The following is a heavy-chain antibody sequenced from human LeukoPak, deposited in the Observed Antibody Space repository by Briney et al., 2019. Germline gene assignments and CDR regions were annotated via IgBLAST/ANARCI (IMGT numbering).Heavy chain of an antibody. V-gene: IGHV3-23*01. CDR3: AKARSDYDFWSGSRLGYFDY. Sequence: GGSLLLSCAASGFTFSSYAMSWVRQAPGKGLEWVSAISGSGGSTYYADSVKGRFTISRDNSKNTLYLQMNSLRAEDTAVYYCAKARSDYDFWSGSRLGYFDYWGQGTLVTVSS. D-gene: IGHD3-3*01. CDR1: GFTFSSYA. J-gene: IGHJ4*02. CDR2: ISGSGGST.